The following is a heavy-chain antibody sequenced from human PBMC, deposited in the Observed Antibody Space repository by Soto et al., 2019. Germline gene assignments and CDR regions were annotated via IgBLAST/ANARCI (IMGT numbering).Heavy chain of an antibody. D-gene: IGHD1-26*01. CDR1: EFTFSSSW. CDR3: VTGWADY. Sequence: VGALRLSCVVSEFTFSSSWMHWVRQGPGKGLVWVSRINSDGSYTNYADSVKGRFTTSRDNAKSILYLQMNSLRAEDTALYYCVTGWADYWGQGTLVTVSS. V-gene: IGHV3-74*01. CDR2: INSDGSYT. J-gene: IGHJ4*02.